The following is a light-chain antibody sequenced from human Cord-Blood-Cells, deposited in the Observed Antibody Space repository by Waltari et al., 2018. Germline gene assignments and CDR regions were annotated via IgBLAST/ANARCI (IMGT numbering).Light chain of an antibody. V-gene: IGLV2-23*01. CDR2: EGS. CDR1: SSDVGSYNL. J-gene: IGLJ1*01. Sequence: QSALTQPASVSGSPGQSITISCTGTSSDVGSYNLVSWYQQHPGKAPKLMIYEGSKRPSGVSNRVSGSKSGNTASLTISGLQAEDEADYYCCSYAGSSTFVFGTVTKVTVL. CDR3: CSYAGSSTFV.